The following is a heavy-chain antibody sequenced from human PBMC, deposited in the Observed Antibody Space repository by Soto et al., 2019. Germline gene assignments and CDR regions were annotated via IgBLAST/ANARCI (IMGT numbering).Heavy chain of an antibody. CDR1: GDSISSSNSH. Sequence: SETLSLTCTVSGDSISSSNSHWGWTRQPPGKGLEYIGSVYYGGAIFYSGNIYYNPSLKSRVTISVDTSKNQFSLRLSSVTAADTGVYYCVRYDRINMKPYSPAGFHIWVQGTMVTV. CDR2: VYYGGAIFYSGNI. J-gene: IGHJ3*02. CDR3: VRYDRINMKPYSPAGFHI. D-gene: IGHD3-3*02. V-gene: IGHV4-39*01.